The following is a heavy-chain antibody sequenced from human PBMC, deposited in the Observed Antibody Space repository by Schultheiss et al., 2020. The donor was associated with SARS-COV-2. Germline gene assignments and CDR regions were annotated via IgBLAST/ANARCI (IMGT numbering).Heavy chain of an antibody. J-gene: IGHJ4*02. CDR2: INHSGST. V-gene: IGHV4-34*01. D-gene: IGHD5-12*01. CDR3: ARGGIVATRPLFDY. CDR1: GGSFSGYY. Sequence: SQTLSLTCAVYGGSFSGYYWSWIRQPPGKGLEWIGEINHSGSTDYNPSLKSRVTISVDTSKNQFSLKLSSVTAAETAVYYCARGGIVATRPLFDYWGQGTLVTVSS.